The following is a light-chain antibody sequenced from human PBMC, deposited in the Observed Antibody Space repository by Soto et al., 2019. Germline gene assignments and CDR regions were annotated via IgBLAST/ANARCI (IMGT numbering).Light chain of an antibody. CDR3: QQSYSTLRT. CDR1: QSISSY. J-gene: IGKJ1*01. Sequence: DIQMTQSPSSLSASVGDRVPITCRASQSISSYLNWYQQKPGKAPKLLIYAASSLQSGVPSRFSGSGSGTDFTLTISSLQPEDFATYYCQQSYSTLRTFGQGTKVDI. CDR2: AAS. V-gene: IGKV1-39*01.